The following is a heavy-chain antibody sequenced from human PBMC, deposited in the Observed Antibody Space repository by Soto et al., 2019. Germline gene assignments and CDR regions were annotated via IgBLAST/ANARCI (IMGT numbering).Heavy chain of an antibody. CDR1: GYTFTSYY. V-gene: IGHV1-46*01. Sequence: ASVKVSCKASGYTFTSYYMHWVRQAPGQGLEWMGIINPSGGSTSYAQKFQGRVTMTRDTSTSTVYMELSSLRSEDTAVYYCARDLGSSWPRYYSYGMDVWGQGTTVTVS. J-gene: IGHJ6*02. CDR2: INPSGGST. D-gene: IGHD6-13*01. CDR3: ARDLGSSWPRYYSYGMDV.